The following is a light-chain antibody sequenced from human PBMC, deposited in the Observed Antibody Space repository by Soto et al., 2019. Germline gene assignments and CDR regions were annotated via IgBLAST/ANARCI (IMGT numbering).Light chain of an antibody. Sequence: QSVLTQPPSVSGAPGQRVTISCTGGSSNFGADYDVHWYQQFPGTAPRLLIYGNNNRPSGVPERFSGSRSCTSASLDITGLQAEDEADYYCQSYDSGLSGSVFGTGTKLTVL. CDR3: QSYDSGLSGSV. V-gene: IGLV1-40*01. J-gene: IGLJ1*01. CDR1: SSNFGADYD. CDR2: GNN.